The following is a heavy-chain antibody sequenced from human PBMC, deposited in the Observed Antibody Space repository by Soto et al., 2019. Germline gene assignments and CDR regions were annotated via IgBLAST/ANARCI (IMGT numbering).Heavy chain of an antibody. CDR2: IYWNDDK. J-gene: IGHJ1*01. CDR3: VHRVLAGQAIDL. CDR1: GFSLTTFGVG. D-gene: IGHD3-9*01. Sequence: QITLRESGPTLVKPTQTLTLTCTFSGFSLTTFGVGVGWIRQPPGTALGWLAFIYWNDDKRYSSLLNNRLAITSDSSKNHVVLAVTDMDPVDTARYYCVHRVLAGQAIDLWCQGTLVTVSS. V-gene: IGHV2-5*01.